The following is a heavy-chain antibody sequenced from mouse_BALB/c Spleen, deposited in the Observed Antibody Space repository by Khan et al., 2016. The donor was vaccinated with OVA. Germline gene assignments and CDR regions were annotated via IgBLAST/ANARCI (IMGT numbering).Heavy chain of an antibody. CDR3: ARGGYGTLAY. CDR1: GYAFTDYL. V-gene: IGHV1-54*01. D-gene: IGHD2-1*01. CDR2: INPGSGNT. Sequence: QVQLQQPGAELVRPGTSVKVSCKASGYAFTDYLIEWVKQRPGQGLEWIGLINPGSGNTNYNEKFKGRATLTADKSSNTAYMQLSSLTSDDSSVYFCARGGYGTLAYWGQGTPVTVSA. J-gene: IGHJ3*01.